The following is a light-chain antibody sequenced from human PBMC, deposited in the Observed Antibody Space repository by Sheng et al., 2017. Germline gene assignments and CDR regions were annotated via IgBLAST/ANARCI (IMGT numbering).Light chain of an antibody. CDR2: DVT. V-gene: IGLV2-11*01. J-gene: IGLJ3*02. CDR1: SSDVGGYNY. Sequence: QSALTQPRSVSGSPGQSATISCTGTSSDVGGYNYVSWFQQHPGKGPKLIIYDVTKRPSGVPDRFSGSKSGNTASLAVSDLQEEDEADYYCSSYAGTYTWVFGAGTKLTV. CDR3: SSYAGTYTWV.